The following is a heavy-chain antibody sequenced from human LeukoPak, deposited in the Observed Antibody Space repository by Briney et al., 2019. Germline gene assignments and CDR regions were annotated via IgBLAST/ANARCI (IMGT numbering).Heavy chain of an antibody. J-gene: IGHJ4*02. CDR2: INHSGST. D-gene: IGHD3-22*01. CDR3: ARCYYDSSGYYLPFDY. Sequence: SETLSLTCAVYGGSFSGYYWSWIRQPPGKGLGWIGEINHSGSTNYNPSLKSRVTISVDTSKNQFSLKLSSVTAADTAVYYCARCYYDSSGYYLPFDYWGQGTLVTVSS. CDR1: GGSFSGYY. V-gene: IGHV4-34*01.